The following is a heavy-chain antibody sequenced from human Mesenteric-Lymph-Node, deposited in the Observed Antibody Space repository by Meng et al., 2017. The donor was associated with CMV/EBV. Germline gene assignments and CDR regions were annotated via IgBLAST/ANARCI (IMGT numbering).Heavy chain of an antibody. CDR1: GFTFSSYS. CDR3: AGDSPRPYGLDV. Sequence: GGSLRLSCAASGFTFSSYSMNWVRQAPGKGLEWVSSISSSSSYIYYADSVKGRFTISRDNAKNSLYLQMNSLRAEDTAVYYCAGDSPRPYGLDVWGQGTTVTVSS. J-gene: IGHJ6*02. V-gene: IGHV3-21*01. CDR2: ISSSSSYI.